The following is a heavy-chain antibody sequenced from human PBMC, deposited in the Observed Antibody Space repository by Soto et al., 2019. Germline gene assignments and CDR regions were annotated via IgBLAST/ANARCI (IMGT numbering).Heavy chain of an antibody. Sequence: QVQLQESGPGLVKPSQTLSLTCTVSGGSISSGGYYWSWIRQHPGKGLEWIGYIYYSGSTYYNPSLKSRVTISVDTAKNQFSLKLSSVTAADTAVYYCARVHYYDSSGYYPLLFDYWGQGTLVTVSS. J-gene: IGHJ4*02. CDR1: GGSISSGGYY. V-gene: IGHV4-31*03. CDR3: ARVHYYDSSGYYPLLFDY. CDR2: IYYSGST. D-gene: IGHD3-22*01.